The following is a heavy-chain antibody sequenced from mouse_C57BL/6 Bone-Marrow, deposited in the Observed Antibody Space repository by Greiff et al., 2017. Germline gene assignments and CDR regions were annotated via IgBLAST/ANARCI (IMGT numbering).Heavy chain of an antibody. Sequence: EVKLVESGGGLVQPGGSLSLSCAASGFTFPDYYMSWVRQPPGQALEWLGFIRNKANGYTTEYSASVKGRFTISRDNSQSILYLQKNALRAEDSAAYYCARYGDYGWYFDVWGTGTTVTVSA. V-gene: IGHV7-3*01. CDR1: GFTFPDYY. J-gene: IGHJ1*03. CDR2: IRNKANGYTT. D-gene: IGHD2-4*01. CDR3: ARYGDYGWYFDV.